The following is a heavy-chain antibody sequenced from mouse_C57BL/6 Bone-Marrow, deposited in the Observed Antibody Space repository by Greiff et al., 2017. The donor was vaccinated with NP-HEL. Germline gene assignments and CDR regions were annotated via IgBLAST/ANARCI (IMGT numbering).Heavy chain of an antibody. D-gene: IGHD4-1*01. J-gene: IGHJ4*01. Sequence: QVQLQQSGAELARPGASVKLSCKASGYTFTSYGISWVKQRTGQGLEWIGEIYPRSGNTYYNEKFKGKATLTADKSSSTAYMELRSLTSEDSAGYFCSRGGGILTYYAMDDWGQGTSVTVSS. CDR2: IYPRSGNT. CDR1: GYTFTSYG. V-gene: IGHV1-81*01. CDR3: SRGGGILTYYAMDD.